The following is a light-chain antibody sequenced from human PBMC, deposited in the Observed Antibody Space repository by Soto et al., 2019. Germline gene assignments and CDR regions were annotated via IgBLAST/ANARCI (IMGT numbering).Light chain of an antibody. J-gene: IGKJ4*01. CDR1: QSVSSN. CDR2: GAS. V-gene: IGKV3-15*01. CDR3: QQYNNWPLT. Sequence: EIVLTQSPATLSLSPGERATLSCRASQSVSSNLAWYQHRPGQGPRLLIYGASTRATGIPARFSGSGSGTEFTLTISSLQSEDFAVYYCQQYNNWPLTFGGGTKVDIK.